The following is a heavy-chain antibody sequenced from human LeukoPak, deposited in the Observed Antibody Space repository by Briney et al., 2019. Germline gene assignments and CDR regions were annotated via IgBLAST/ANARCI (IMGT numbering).Heavy chain of an antibody. CDR3: AREAYGGNVAFDI. CDR1: GGSISSYY. J-gene: IGHJ3*02. V-gene: IGHV4-59*12. CDR2: IYYSGST. D-gene: IGHD4-23*01. Sequence: SETLSLTCTVSGGSISSYYWSWIRQPPGKGLEWIGYIYYSGSTNYNPSLKSRVTISVDTSKNQFSLKLSSVTAADTAVYYCAREAYGGNVAFDIWGQGTMVTVSS.